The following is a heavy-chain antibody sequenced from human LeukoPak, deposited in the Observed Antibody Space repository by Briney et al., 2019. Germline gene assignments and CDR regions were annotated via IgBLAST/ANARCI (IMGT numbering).Heavy chain of an antibody. Sequence: QPGGSLRLSCAASGFTFNKYGLSWVRQAPGKGLEWVSGISNGGRSTYYADSVKGRFTISRDNSKNTLFLQMNSLRAEDTAVYYCAKDRTPATRGIDYWGQGTLVTVSS. CDR3: AKDRTPATRGIDY. V-gene: IGHV3-23*01. CDR2: ISNGGRST. CDR1: GFTFNKYG. D-gene: IGHD1-7*01. J-gene: IGHJ4*02.